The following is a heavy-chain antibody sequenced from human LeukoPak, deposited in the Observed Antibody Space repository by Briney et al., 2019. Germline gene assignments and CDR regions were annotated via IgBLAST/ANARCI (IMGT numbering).Heavy chain of an antibody. CDR3: ATEGNDSSGYAYFDY. J-gene: IGHJ4*02. CDR1: GFTFTNYA. V-gene: IGHV3-33*08. Sequence: GGSLRLSCAASGFTFTNYAMNWVRQAPGKGLEWVAVIWYDGSNKYYADSVKGRFTISRDNSKNTLYLQMNSLRAEDTAVYYCATEGNDSSGYAYFDYWGQGTLVTVSS. CDR2: IWYDGSNK. D-gene: IGHD3-22*01.